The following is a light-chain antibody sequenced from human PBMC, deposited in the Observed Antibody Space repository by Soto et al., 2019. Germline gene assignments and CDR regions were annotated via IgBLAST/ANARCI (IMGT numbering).Light chain of an antibody. Sequence: ASQSVATSQLAWYQQKPGQAPRLLIGASSRATGVPARFSGSGSGTEFTLTISSLQSEDFAVYYCQQYNNWPTFGQGTKVDIK. CDR3: QQYNNWPT. V-gene: IGKV3D-15*01. J-gene: IGKJ1*01. CDR1: QSVATSQ. CDR2: GAS.